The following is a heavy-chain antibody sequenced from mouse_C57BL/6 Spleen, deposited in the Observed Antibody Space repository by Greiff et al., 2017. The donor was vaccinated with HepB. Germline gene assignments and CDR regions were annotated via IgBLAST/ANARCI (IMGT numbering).Heavy chain of an antibody. J-gene: IGHJ4*01. V-gene: IGHV1-15*01. Sequence: QVQLQQSGAELVRPGASVTLSCKASGYTFTDYEMHWVKQTPVHGLEWIGAIDPETGGTAYNQKFKGKAILTADKSSSTAYMELRSLTSEDSAVYYCTRSETAQATTYYTMDYWGQGTSVTVSS. CDR2: IDPETGGT. CDR3: TRSETAQATTYYTMDY. CDR1: GYTFTDYE. D-gene: IGHD3-2*02.